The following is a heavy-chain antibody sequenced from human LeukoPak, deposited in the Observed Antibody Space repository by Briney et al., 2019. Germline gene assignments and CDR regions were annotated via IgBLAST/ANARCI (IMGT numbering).Heavy chain of an antibody. D-gene: IGHD2-2*01. Sequence: GGSLRLSCAASGFTVSSNYMSWVRQAPGKGLEWVSIIFSGGSTYYADSVKDRFTVSRDNSKNTLYLQMNSLSTEDTAVYYCARGATRGRFDPWGQGTLVTVSS. CDR1: GFTVSSNY. V-gene: IGHV3-53*01. J-gene: IGHJ5*02. CDR2: IFSGGST. CDR3: ARGATRGRFDP.